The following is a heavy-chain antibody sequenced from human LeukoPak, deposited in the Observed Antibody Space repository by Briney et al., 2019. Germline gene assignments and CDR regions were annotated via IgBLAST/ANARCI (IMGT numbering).Heavy chain of an antibody. V-gene: IGHV4-4*02. CDR2: IYHSGRT. CDR1: GGSISSTSW. J-gene: IGHJ4*02. CDR3: ARGGYYDFWSGYQTFDY. D-gene: IGHD3-3*01. Sequence: SGTLSLTCAVSGGSISSTSWYSWVRQPPGKGLEWIGEIYHSGRTNYKASLKSRVTISLDKSKNQFSLKLTSVTAADTAVYYCARGGYYDFWSGYQTFDYWGQGTLVTVSS.